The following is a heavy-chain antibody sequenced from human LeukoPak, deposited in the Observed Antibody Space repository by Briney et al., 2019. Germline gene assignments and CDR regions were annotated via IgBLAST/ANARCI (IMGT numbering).Heavy chain of an antibody. J-gene: IGHJ4*02. CDR1: GFTFSSYE. D-gene: IGHD3-10*01. V-gene: IGHV3-48*03. CDR3: AKDLHYGSADY. CDR2: ISSSGSTI. Sequence: GGSLRLSCAAAGFTFSSYEMNWVRQAPGKGLEWVSYISSSGSTIYYADSVKGRFTISRDNAKNSLYLQMDSLRAEDTAVYYCAKDLHYGSADYWGQGTLVTVSS.